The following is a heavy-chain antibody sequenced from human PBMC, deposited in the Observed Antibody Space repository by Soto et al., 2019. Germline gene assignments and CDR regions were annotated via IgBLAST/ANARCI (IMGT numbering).Heavy chain of an antibody. CDR2: ISSSGSAI. D-gene: IGHD4-17*01. J-gene: IGHJ6*02. V-gene: IGHV3-11*01. CDR1: GFTFSDYY. CDR3: ARDAGDYVRYGMDV. Sequence: QVQLVESGGGLVKPGGSLRLSCVASGFTFSDYYMSWIRQAPGKGLEWVSYISSSGSAIYSPDSVKGRFTISRDNAKNALYLQMNILRAEDTAVYYCARDAGDYVRYGMDVWGQGTTVTVSS.